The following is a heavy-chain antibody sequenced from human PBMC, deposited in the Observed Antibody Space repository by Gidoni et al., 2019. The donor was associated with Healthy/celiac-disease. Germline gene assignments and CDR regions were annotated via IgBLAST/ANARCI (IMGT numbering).Heavy chain of an antibody. V-gene: IGHV4-34*01. CDR2: INHSGST. D-gene: IGHD2-2*02. CDR1: GGSFSGYY. Sequence: QVQLQQWGAGLLKPSATLSLTCAVYGGSFSGYYWSWIRQPPGKGLEWIGEINHSGSTNYNPSRKSRVTISVDTSKNQFSLKLSSVTAADTAVYYCARDRRAYYCSSTSCYNYYYGMDVWGQGTTVTVSS. J-gene: IGHJ6*02. CDR3: ARDRRAYYCSSTSCYNYYYGMDV.